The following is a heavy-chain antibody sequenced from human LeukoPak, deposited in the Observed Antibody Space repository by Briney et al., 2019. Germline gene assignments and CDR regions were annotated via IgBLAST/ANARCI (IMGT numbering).Heavy chain of an antibody. J-gene: IGHJ6*03. CDR1: GFTFDDYA. V-gene: IGHV3-9*03. CDR2: INWNSGSI. D-gene: IGHD5-12*01. Sequence: GRSLRLSCAASGFTFDDYAMHWVRQGPGRGLEWVSGINWNSGSIGYADSVKGRFTISRDNAKNSLYLQMNSLRAEDMALYYFAKGTSSAYAYYMDVWGKGTTVTVSS. CDR3: AKGTSSAYAYYMDV.